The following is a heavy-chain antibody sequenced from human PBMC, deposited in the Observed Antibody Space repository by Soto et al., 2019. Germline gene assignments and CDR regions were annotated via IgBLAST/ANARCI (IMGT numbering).Heavy chain of an antibody. CDR1: GFSLTTSGVG. CDR2: IYSDGDN. Sequence: QITLKESGPTLVKPTQTLTLTCTCSGFSLTTSGVGVAWIRQPPGKALEWLALIYSDGDNRSCPSLMSRLYFTKNTSENQVVLTMTNMDPVDTATYFCAHTPCSDRTGYYYFDHWGQGALVTVSS. V-gene: IGHV2-5*02. D-gene: IGHD3-22*01. CDR3: AHTPCSDRTGYYYFDH. J-gene: IGHJ4*02.